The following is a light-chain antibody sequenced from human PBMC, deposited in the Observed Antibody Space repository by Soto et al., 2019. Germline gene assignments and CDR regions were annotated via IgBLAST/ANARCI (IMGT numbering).Light chain of an antibody. CDR3: QVWDTITDQYI. Sequence: SYELTQPPSVSVAPGQTARITCGGDNVGGKSVQWYQQKPGQAPVLVLYDARDRPSWIPERFSGSNSGNTATLIISSEEAGDEADFYCQVWDTITDQYIFGSGTKATVL. CDR1: NVGGKS. CDR2: DAR. V-gene: IGLV3-21*02. J-gene: IGLJ1*01.